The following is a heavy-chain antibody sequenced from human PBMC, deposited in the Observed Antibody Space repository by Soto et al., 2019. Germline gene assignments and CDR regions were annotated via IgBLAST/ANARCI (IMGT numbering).Heavy chain of an antibody. CDR1: AFTFSSYA. V-gene: IGHV3-30-3*01. CDR3: ARDPDTSHARYGLDV. D-gene: IGHD2-2*01. Sequence: QVQLVESGGAMVQPGRSLRLSCVASAFTFSSYAMHWVRQAPGKGLAWVTVISYDGSDQYYADSVKGRFTISRDNSKNTLYLQMNSLRTEDTAVYYCARDPDTSHARYGLDVWGQGTTVTVPS. J-gene: IGHJ6*02. CDR2: ISYDGSDQ.